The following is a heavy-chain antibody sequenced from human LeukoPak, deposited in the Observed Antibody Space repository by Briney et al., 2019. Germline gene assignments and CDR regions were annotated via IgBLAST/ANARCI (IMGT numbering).Heavy chain of an antibody. D-gene: IGHD6-13*01. J-gene: IGHJ4*02. CDR3: AVPKGGSSWYAQIDY. CDR1: GGTFSSYA. CDR2: IIPIFGTA. Sequence: SVKVSCKASGGTFSSYAISWVRQAPGQGLEWMGGIIPIFGTANCAQKFQGRVTITTDESTSTAYMELSSLRSEDTAVYYCAVPKGGSSWYAQIDYWGQGTLVTVSS. V-gene: IGHV1-69*05.